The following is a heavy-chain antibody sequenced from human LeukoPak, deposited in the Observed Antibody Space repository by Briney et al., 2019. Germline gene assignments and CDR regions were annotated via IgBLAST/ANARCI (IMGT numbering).Heavy chain of an antibody. CDR1: GFTFSTYA. D-gene: IGHD6-13*01. Sequence: PGGSLRLSCAASGFTFSTYAMSWVRPAPGKGLEWVSTISGNGGTTYYADSVKGRFTISRDNSKNTLYLQMNSLRVEDTAVYYCAKPPPDSSSWLFDYWGQGTLVTVSS. J-gene: IGHJ4*02. CDR2: ISGNGGTT. V-gene: IGHV3-23*01. CDR3: AKPPPDSSSWLFDY.